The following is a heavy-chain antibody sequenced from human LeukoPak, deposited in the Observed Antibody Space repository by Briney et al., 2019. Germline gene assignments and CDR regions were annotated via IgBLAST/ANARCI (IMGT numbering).Heavy chain of an antibody. J-gene: IGHJ6*02. Sequence: GGSLRLSCAASGFTFSSYWMNWDRQAPGKGLEWVASINHNGNVNYYVDSVNGRFTISRDNAKNSLYLQMSNLRAEDTAVYFCARGGGLDVWGQGATVTVSS. CDR2: INHNGNVN. CDR1: GFTFSSYW. D-gene: IGHD3-16*01. CDR3: ARGGGLDV. V-gene: IGHV3-7*03.